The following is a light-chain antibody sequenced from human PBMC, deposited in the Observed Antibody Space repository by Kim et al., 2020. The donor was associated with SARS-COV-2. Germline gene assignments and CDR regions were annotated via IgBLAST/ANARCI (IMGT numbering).Light chain of an antibody. CDR2: INN. CDR1: DSNIGKYP. Sequence: QSVLTQPPSASATPGQTVTISCSGSDSNIGKYPVDWYQQLPGTAPKLLLYINNHRPSGIPDRFFGSKSGTSASLAISGLHSEDEAYYCCAAWDATVNALVFGGGTQLTVL. V-gene: IGLV1-44*01. CDR3: AAWDATVNALV. J-gene: IGLJ7*01.